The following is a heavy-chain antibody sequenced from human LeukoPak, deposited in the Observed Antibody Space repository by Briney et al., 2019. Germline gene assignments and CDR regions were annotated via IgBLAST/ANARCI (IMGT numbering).Heavy chain of an antibody. V-gene: IGHV1-69*04. CDR2: IIPILGIA. J-gene: IGHJ6*02. CDR1: GGTFSSYA. Sequence: GASVKVSCKASGGTFSSYAISWVRQAPGQGLEWMGRIIPILGIANYAQKFQGRVTITADKSTSTAYMELSSLRSEDTAVYYCARRDFWSGYGPAYYYYGMDVWGQGTTVTVSS. CDR3: ARRDFWSGYGPAYYYYGMDV. D-gene: IGHD3-3*01.